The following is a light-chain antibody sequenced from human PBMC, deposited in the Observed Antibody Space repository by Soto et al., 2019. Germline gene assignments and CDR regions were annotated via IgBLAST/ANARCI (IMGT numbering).Light chain of an antibody. CDR3: QQRFSWPPT. Sequence: EIGLTQSPATLSLSPGDRATLSCRASQSVSRYLAWYQQKPGQAPRLLIHDTSTRATGVPDTFSGSGSGTEFTLTISSLEPEDSAMYYCQQRFSWPPTFCGGTQVEIK. CDR2: DTS. CDR1: QSVSRY. V-gene: IGKV3-11*01. J-gene: IGKJ4*02.